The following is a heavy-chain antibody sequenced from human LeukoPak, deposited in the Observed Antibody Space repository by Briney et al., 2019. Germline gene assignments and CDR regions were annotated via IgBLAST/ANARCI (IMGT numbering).Heavy chain of an antibody. CDR2: SSYSGST. V-gene: IGHV4-59*01. CDR3: ARGTDYGDS. CDR1: GGSISSYY. Sequence: PSETLSLTCTVSGGSISSYYWTWTRQPPGKGLEWIGYSSYSGSTNYNPSLKSRVTLLVDTSKNQFSLNLYSVTAADTAAYYCARGTDYGDSWGQGTLVTVSS. D-gene: IGHD2-2*01. J-gene: IGHJ4*02.